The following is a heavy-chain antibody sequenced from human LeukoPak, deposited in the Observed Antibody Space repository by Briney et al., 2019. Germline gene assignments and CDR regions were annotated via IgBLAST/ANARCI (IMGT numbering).Heavy chain of an antibody. J-gene: IGHJ4*02. CDR1: GFTFSSYA. CDR2: ISGSGGST. V-gene: IGHV3-23*01. Sequence: SGESLRLSCAASGFTFSSYAMSWVRQTPGKWIDFDSAISGSGGSTYYAESVKGRFTIYRDNSKNKLYLQMNSLRAEDTAVYYCAKGYSSGWYGNFDYWGQGTLVTVSS. D-gene: IGHD6-19*01. CDR3: AKGYSSGWYGNFDY.